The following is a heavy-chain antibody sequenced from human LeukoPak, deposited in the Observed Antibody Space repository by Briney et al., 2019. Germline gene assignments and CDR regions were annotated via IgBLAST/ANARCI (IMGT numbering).Heavy chain of an antibody. J-gene: IGHJ4*02. V-gene: IGHV1-2*02. CDR1: GYTFTSYA. D-gene: IGHD4-17*01. CDR2: INPNSGGT. Sequence: ASVKVSCKASGYTFTSYAMHWVRQAPGQGLEWMGWINPNSGGTNYAQKFQGRVTMTRDTSISTAYMELSRLRSDDTAVYYCARAEGLSTLYGDYDYWGQGTLVTVSS. CDR3: ARAEGLSTLYGDYDY.